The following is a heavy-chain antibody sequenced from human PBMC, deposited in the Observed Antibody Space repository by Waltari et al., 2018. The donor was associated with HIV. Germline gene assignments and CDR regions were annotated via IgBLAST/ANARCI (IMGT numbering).Heavy chain of an antibody. CDR2: INHSGST. CDR1: GGSFSGYY. D-gene: IGHD3-22*01. Sequence: QVQLQQWGAGLLKPSETLSLTCAVYGGSFSGYYWSWIRQPPGKGLEWIGEINHSGSTNYNPSLKSRVTISVDTSKNQFSLKLSSVTAADTAVYYCARVRGSGYYSDYWGQGTLVTVSS. CDR3: ARVRGSGYYSDY. J-gene: IGHJ4*02. V-gene: IGHV4-34*01.